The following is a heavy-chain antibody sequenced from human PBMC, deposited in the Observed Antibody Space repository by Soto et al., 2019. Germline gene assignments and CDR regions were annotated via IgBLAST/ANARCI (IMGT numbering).Heavy chain of an antibody. CDR2: IYYSGST. CDR3: ARDPRIVRNRDQDYDYVSGSHRSPRS. Sequence: SETLSLTCTVSGGSISSGDDYWSWIRQPPGKGLEWIGYIYYSGSTYYNPSLKIRVTISVDTPKNPFSLKLSSVTAADTAVYYCARDPRIVRNRDQDYDYVSGSHRSPRSWGQGTLVTVPS. V-gene: IGHV4-30-4*01. CDR1: GGSISSGDDY. D-gene: IGHD3-16*02. J-gene: IGHJ5*02.